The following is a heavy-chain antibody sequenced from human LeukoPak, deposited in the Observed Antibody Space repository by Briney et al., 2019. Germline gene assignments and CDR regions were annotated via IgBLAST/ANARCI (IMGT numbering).Heavy chain of an antibody. V-gene: IGHV1-24*01. J-gene: IGHJ5*02. Sequence: ASVKVSCKVSGYTLTELSMHWVRQAPGKGLEWTGGFDPEDGETIYAQKFQGRVTMTEDTSTDTAYMELSSLRSEDTAVYYCATALGSSWDNWFDPWGQGTLVTVSS. D-gene: IGHD6-13*01. CDR1: GYTLTELS. CDR2: FDPEDGET. CDR3: ATALGSSWDNWFDP.